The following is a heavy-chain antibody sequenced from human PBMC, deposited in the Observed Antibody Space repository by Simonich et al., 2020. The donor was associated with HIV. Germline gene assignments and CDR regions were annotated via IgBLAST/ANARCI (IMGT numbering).Heavy chain of an antibody. CDR2: INHSGTT. CDR1: GGSHRGDY. J-gene: IGHJ1*01. Sequence: QVQLQQWGAGLLQPSETLSLTGAVYGGSHRGDYWSWIRQPPGKGLEWIGEINHSGTTNYNPSLKSRVTISVDTSKNQFSLKLSAVTAADTAVYYCARLTAGGLGEYFQHWGQGTLVTVSS. D-gene: IGHD6-13*01. V-gene: IGHV4-34*01. CDR3: ARLTAGGLGEYFQH.